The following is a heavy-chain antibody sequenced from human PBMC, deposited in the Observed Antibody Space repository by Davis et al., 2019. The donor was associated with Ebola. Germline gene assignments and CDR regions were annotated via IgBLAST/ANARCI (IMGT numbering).Heavy chain of an antibody. CDR1: GFTFSSYE. J-gene: IGHJ6*03. CDR3: ARAMQLWSGELNSYYYYMDV. V-gene: IGHV3-48*03. Sequence: PGGSLRLSCAASGFTFSSYEMNWVRQAPGKGLEWVSYISSDITTIYYTDSVKGRFTVSRDNAKNSMYLQMNSLRVEDTAVYYCARAMQLWSGELNSYYYYMDVWGKGTTVTVSS. D-gene: IGHD3-10*01. CDR2: ISSDITTI.